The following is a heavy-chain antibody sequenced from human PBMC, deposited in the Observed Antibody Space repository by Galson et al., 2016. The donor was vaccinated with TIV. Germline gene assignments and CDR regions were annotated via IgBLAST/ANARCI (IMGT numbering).Heavy chain of an antibody. J-gene: IGHJ3*01. CDR3: ARVATFVDAFDL. V-gene: IGHV3-30*14. CDR1: GFNFNNYA. Sequence: SLRLSCAAAGFNFNNYAMHWVRQAPGKGLEWVAGISYDGSNKNYAQFVKGRITVSRDTSRNTLYLQMNSLRAEDTAVYFCARVATFVDAFDLWGQGTVVTVS. D-gene: IGHD3-16*01. CDR2: ISYDGSNK.